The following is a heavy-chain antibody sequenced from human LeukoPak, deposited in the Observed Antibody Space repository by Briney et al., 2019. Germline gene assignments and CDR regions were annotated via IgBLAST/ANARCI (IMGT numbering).Heavy chain of an antibody. J-gene: IGHJ5*02. V-gene: IGHV3-48*01. CDR2: ISSSSSTI. Sequence: SGGSLRLSCAASGFTFSSYSMNWVRQAPGKGLEWDSYISSSSSTIYYADSVKGRFTISRDNAKNSLYLQMNSLRAEDTAVYYCASGAEGYVFDPWGQGTLVTVSS. CDR3: ASGAEGYVFDP. CDR1: GFTFSSYS. D-gene: IGHD5-12*01.